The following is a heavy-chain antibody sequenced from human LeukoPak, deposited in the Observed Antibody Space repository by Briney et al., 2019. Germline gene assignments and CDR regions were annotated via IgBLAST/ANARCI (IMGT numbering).Heavy chain of an antibody. Sequence: PGGSLRLSCAASGFTFSDYAMNWVRQAPGKGLEWVSYISTSSTTIYYADSVKGRFTISRDNSKNTLYLQMNSLRAEDTAVYYCAKDPFPYCSSTSCSGGWDYWGQGTLVTVSS. J-gene: IGHJ4*02. CDR1: GFTFSDYA. D-gene: IGHD2-2*01. V-gene: IGHV3-48*01. CDR2: ISTSSTTI. CDR3: AKDPFPYCSSTSCSGGWDY.